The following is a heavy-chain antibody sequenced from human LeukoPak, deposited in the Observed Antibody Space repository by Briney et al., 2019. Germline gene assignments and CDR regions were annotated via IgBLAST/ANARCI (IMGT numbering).Heavy chain of an antibody. CDR2: LHISGST. D-gene: IGHD5-12*01. V-gene: IGHV4-61*02. CDR1: GDSINSGNYY. CDR3: ARVEDSGYDYRGRFDP. Sequence: PSETLSLTCTVSGDSINSGNYYWIWIRQPAGKGLEWIGRLHISGSTNYNPSLKSRVTISVDTSKNQFSLKLSSVTAADTAVYYCARVEDSGYDYRGRFDPWGQGTLVTVSS. J-gene: IGHJ5*02.